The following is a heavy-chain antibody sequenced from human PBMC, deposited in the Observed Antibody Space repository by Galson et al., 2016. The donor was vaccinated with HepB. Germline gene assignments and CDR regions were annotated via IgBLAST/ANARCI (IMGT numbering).Heavy chain of an antibody. CDR2: ISSSSSYI. D-gene: IGHD2-15*01. V-gene: IGHV3-21*01. Sequence: SLRLSCAASGFTFSSYGMDWVRQAPGKGLEWVASISSSSSYIYYANSVKGRFTISRDNAKNSLYLQMNSLRPEYTAVYYSARVGRTYCSCIKCYSGDFDYWGQGTLVTVSS. J-gene: IGHJ4*02. CDR1: GFTFSSYG. CDR3: ARVGRTYCSCIKCYSGDFDY.